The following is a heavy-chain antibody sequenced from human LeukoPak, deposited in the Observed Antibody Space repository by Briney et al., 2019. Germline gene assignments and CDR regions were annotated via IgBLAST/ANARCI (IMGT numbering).Heavy chain of an antibody. Sequence: ASVKVSGKVSGYTLTELSMHWVRQAPGKGLEWMGGFDPEDGETIYAQKFQGRVTMTEDTSTDTAYMELSSLRSEDTAVYYCATVRCSSTSCSWFDPWGQGTLVTVSS. V-gene: IGHV1-24*01. CDR2: FDPEDGET. D-gene: IGHD2-2*01. CDR3: ATVRCSSTSCSWFDP. J-gene: IGHJ5*02. CDR1: GYTLTELS.